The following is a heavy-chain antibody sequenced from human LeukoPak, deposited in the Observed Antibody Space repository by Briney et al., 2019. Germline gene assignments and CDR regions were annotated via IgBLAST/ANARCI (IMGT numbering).Heavy chain of an antibody. CDR1: GFTFSSYA. CDR2: ISGSGGST. J-gene: IGHJ4*02. CDR3: AKELGGYSYGDYYFDY. D-gene: IGHD5-18*01. Sequence: PGGSLRLSCAASGFTFSSYATSWVRQAPGKGLEWVSAISGSGGSTYYADSVKGRFTISRDNSKNTLYLQMNSLRAEDTAVYYCAKELGGYSYGDYYFDYWGQGTLVTVSS. V-gene: IGHV3-23*01.